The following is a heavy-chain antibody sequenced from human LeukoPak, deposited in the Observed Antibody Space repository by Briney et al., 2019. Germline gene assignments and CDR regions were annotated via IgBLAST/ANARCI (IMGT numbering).Heavy chain of an antibody. CDR2: INPKSGDT. Sequence: ASVKVSCKASYYTFSDYYIRWVRQAPGHGLEWMGWINPKSGDTLYAQNFQGRVTMTRDASISAAYMDLRRLTSDDTAVYYCATTDWKEKEFDFWGQGTLVTVSA. D-gene: IGHD1-1*01. V-gene: IGHV1-2*02. J-gene: IGHJ4*02. CDR3: ATTDWKEKEFDF. CDR1: YYTFSDYY.